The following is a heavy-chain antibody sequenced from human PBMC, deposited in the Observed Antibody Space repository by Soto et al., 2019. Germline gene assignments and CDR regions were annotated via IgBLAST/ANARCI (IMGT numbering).Heavy chain of an antibody. D-gene: IGHD5-18*01. CDR3: ARKGSRIQLWSVPNYGMDV. CDR1: GFSIDEYA. CDR2: ITWNSGAI. J-gene: IGHJ6*02. V-gene: IGHV3-9*01. Sequence: PGGSLRLSCAASGFSIDEYAMHWVRQGPGKGLEWVSSITWNSGAIQYADSVRGRFTISRDNAKNSVYLVMNSLRPEDTALYYCARKGSRIQLWSVPNYGMDVWGRGTTVTVSS.